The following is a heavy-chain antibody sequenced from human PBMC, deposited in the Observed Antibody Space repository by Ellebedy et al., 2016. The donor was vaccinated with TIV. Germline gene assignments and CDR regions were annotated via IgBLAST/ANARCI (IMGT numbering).Heavy chain of an antibody. CDR1: GYSFSSHG. CDR3: ARDGERARGSGSFNDHYYHGMDV. CDR2: IRSDNGHT. Sequence: ASVKVSCXTSGYSFSSHGLSWVRQAPGQGLEWMGWIRSDNGHTNYAQNLQGRVTMTRDTSTNTAYMERRSLRSDDTAVYYCARDGERARGSGSFNDHYYHGMDVWGHGTTVTVSS. V-gene: IGHV1-18*01. D-gene: IGHD3-10*01. J-gene: IGHJ6*02.